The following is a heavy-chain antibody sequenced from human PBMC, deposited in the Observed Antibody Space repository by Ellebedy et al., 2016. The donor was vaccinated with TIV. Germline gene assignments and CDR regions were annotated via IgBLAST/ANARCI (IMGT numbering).Heavy chain of an antibody. V-gene: IGHV3-9*01. Sequence: GGSLRLSXVASGFSLNDNAMHWVRQIPGKGLEWVAGISWNSGDRAYADSVKGRFTISRDKAKNLLYLEMNSLRADDTAVYYCASRLGIGPWGQGTLVTVSS. D-gene: IGHD3-16*01. CDR2: ISWNSGDR. CDR1: GFSLNDNA. J-gene: IGHJ5*02. CDR3: ASRLGIGP.